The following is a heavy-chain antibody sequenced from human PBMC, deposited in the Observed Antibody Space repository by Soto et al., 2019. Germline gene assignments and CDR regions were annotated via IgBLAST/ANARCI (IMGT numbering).Heavy chain of an antibody. CDR2: IIPIFGTA. D-gene: IGHD3-22*01. V-gene: IGHV1-69*13. Sequence: SVKVSCKASGGTFSSYAISWVRQAPGQGLEWMGGIIPIFGTANYAQKFQGRVTITADESTSTAYMELSSLRSEDTAVYYCARDRNEYYYDSSGYYYDDAFDIWG. CDR1: GGTFSSYA. J-gene: IGHJ3*02. CDR3: ARDRNEYYYDSSGYYYDDAFDI.